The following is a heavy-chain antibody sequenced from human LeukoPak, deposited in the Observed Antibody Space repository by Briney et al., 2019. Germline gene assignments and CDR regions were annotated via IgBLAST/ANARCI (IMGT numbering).Heavy chain of an antibody. CDR3: VKDFVVVPGLVNYFDY. V-gene: IGHV3-23*01. Sequence: SGGSLRLSCAASGFTFSNAWMSWVRQGPGKGLEWVSAIGGSIGSTFYTDSVKGRFTISRDNSKNTLSLQMNSLRVEDTAVYYCVKDFVVVPGLVNYFDYWGQGTLVTVSS. J-gene: IGHJ4*02. CDR2: IGGSIGST. D-gene: IGHD2-2*01. CDR1: GFTFSNAW.